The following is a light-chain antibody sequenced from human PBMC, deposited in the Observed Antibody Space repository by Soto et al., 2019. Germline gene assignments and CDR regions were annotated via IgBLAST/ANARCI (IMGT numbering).Light chain of an antibody. CDR2: GAS. V-gene: IGKV3-20*01. Sequence: EILLTQSPATLSLSPGERATLSCRASQSVSSYLAWYQQKPGQAPRLLIYGASNRATGIPDSFSGSASGTDFPLTISRLPPEDSAVYYCQQYGSPGTFGQGTKVDIK. J-gene: IGKJ1*01. CDR3: QQYGSPGT. CDR1: QSVSSY.